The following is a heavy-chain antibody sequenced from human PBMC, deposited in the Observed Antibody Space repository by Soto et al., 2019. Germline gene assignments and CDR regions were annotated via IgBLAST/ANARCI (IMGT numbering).Heavy chain of an antibody. J-gene: IGHJ4*02. CDR1: GSTFNRNA. CDR3: ATAYSRGWYYFDY. D-gene: IGHD6-19*01. V-gene: IGHV3-23*01. CDR2: ISHTGGST. Sequence: QPGRSLRLSCAASGSTFNRNAMGWVRQAPGKGLEWVSSISHTGGSTYYADSAKDRFTISRDNTKNTLYLQMNSLRVEDTAIYYYATAYSRGWYYFDYWGQGT.